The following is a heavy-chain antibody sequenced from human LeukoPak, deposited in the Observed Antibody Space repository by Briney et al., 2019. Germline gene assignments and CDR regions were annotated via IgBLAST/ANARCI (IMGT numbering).Heavy chain of an antibody. Sequence: SETLSLTCAVYGGSFSGYYWSWIRQPPGKGLEWIGEINHSGSTNYNPSLKSRVTISVDKSKNQFSLKLSSVTATDTAVYYCAREGLAARRGGFDIWGQGTVVTVSS. CDR2: INHSGST. V-gene: IGHV4-34*01. CDR3: AREGLAARRGGFDI. CDR1: GGSFSGYY. J-gene: IGHJ3*02. D-gene: IGHD6-6*01.